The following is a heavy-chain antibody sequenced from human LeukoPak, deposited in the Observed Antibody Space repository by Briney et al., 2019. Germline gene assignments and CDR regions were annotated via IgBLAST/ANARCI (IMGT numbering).Heavy chain of an antibody. CDR2: IYYSGST. D-gene: IGHD6-13*01. Sequence: TSSQTLSLTCTVSGGSISSGDYYWSWIRQPPGKGLEWIGYIYYSGSTYYNPSLKSRVTISVDTSTNQFSLKLSSVTAADTAVYYCARGGGRGQQLVLFHFQHWGQGTLVTVSS. CDR3: ARGGGRGQQLVLFHFQH. CDR1: GGSISSGDYY. J-gene: IGHJ1*01. V-gene: IGHV4-30-4*08.